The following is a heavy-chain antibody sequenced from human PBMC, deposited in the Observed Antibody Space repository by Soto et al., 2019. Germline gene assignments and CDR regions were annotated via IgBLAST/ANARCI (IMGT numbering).Heavy chain of an antibody. J-gene: IGHJ4*02. CDR1: GFTFSRYG. Sequence: QVQLVESGGGVVQPGRALRLSCAASGFTFSRYGMHWVHQAQGKGVEWVAVISYDGSNKYYADSLKGRVTISRENSKNTLYLQMNSLRAEDTAVYYCAKDVLGNMVGATVDYWGQGTLVTVSS. D-gene: IGHD1-26*01. CDR2: ISYDGSNK. V-gene: IGHV3-30*18. CDR3: AKDVLGNMVGATVDY.